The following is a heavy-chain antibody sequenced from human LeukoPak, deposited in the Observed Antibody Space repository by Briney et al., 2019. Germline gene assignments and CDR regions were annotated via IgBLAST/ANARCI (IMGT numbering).Heavy chain of an antibody. Sequence: GGSLRLSCAASGFTFSSYGMPWVRKAPGKGLEGVAFIRYDGSNKYYADSVKGRFTISRDNSKNTLYLQMNSLRAEDTAVYYCAKNRESSSSHFDCWGQGTLVTVSS. CDR1: GFTFSSYG. CDR3: AKNRESSSSHFDC. D-gene: IGHD6-6*01. V-gene: IGHV3-30*02. CDR2: IRYDGSNK. J-gene: IGHJ4*02.